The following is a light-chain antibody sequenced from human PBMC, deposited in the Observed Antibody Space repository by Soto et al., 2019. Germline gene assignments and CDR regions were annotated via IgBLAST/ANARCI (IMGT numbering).Light chain of an antibody. CDR3: QQSYGTLYT. CDR1: QSINTY. CDR2: GAS. Sequence: IHRTQSPSSLSASIGDTVTMAFRASQSINTYLHWYQQKPGKAPNLLIHGASGLQSGVPSRFSGSGSGTDFTLTISSLQPEDFATYYCQQSYGTLYTFGQGTKVDI. J-gene: IGKJ2*01. V-gene: IGKV1-39*01.